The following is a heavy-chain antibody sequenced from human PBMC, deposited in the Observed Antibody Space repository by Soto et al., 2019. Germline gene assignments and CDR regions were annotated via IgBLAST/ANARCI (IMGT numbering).Heavy chain of an antibody. Sequence: QMLESGGVLVQPGGSLRLSCAASGFTFGNYVVTWVRQAPGRGLEWVSAINASGGGTFYADSVRGRFTISRDNYKNTMYLEMKSLRAEDTALYFCSKEPNGDYMGAFDCWGRGTMVIVSS. V-gene: IGHV3-23*01. CDR2: INASGGGT. CDR1: GFTFGNYV. D-gene: IGHD4-17*01. J-gene: IGHJ3*01. CDR3: SKEPNGDYMGAFDC.